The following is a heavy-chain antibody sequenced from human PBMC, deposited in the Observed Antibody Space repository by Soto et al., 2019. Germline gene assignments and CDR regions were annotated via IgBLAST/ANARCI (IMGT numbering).Heavy chain of an antibody. CDR3: ARDGCLPGSGSYYISFDY. V-gene: IGHV1-18*01. CDR1: GYTFTSYG. Sequence: QVQLVQSGAEVKKPGASVKVSCKASGYTFTSYGISWVRQAPGQGLEWMGWISAYNGNTNYAQKLQGRVTMTTDTSTSTAYLELRSLRSDDTAVYYCARDGCLPGSGSYYISFDYWGQGTLVTVSS. CDR2: ISAYNGNT. D-gene: IGHD3-10*01. J-gene: IGHJ4*02.